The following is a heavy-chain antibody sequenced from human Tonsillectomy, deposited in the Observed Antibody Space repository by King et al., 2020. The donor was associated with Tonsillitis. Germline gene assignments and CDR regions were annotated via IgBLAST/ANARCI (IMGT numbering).Heavy chain of an antibody. D-gene: IGHD3-22*01. J-gene: IGHJ3*02. V-gene: IGHV3-9*01. CDR2: ISWNGATV. CDR3: AKGLGANYYDVHPFDI. CDR1: GFTFDDYA. Sequence: VQLVESGGDWVQPGMSLRLSCAASGFTFDDYAIHWVRQAPGKGLEWVSGISWNGATVGYADSVKGRFTISRDNTKNSVHVQMNNLRDEDTALYYCAKGLGANYYDVHPFDIWGQGTLVTVSS.